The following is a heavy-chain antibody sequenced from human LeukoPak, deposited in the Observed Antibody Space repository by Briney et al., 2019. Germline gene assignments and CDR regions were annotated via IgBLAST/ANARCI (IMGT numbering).Heavy chain of an antibody. D-gene: IGHD3-22*01. V-gene: IGHV3-21*01. J-gene: IGHJ4*02. Sequence: PGGSLTLSCPASGFTFSSYSMNWVRQAPGKGLEWVSSISSSSSYIYYADSVKGRFTISRDNAKNSLYLQMNSLRAEDTAVYYCARDPDYDYYFDYWGQGTLVTVSS. CDR2: ISSSSSYI. CDR1: GFTFSSYS. CDR3: ARDPDYDYYFDY.